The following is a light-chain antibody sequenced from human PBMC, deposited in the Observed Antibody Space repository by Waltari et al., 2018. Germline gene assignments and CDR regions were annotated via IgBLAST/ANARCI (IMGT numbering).Light chain of an antibody. Sequence: QFALTPPASLSGSPGQSIPHPRTGNRSDGGGYNYVSWHQQHPGKAPKLMIYEVSKRPSGVSTRFSGAKSGNTASLTISGLQAEDEADYYCSSYTSSSTLVFGGGTKLTVL. CDR2: EVS. CDR3: SSYTSSSTLV. V-gene: IGLV2-14*01. CDR1: RSDGGGYNY. J-gene: IGLJ2*01.